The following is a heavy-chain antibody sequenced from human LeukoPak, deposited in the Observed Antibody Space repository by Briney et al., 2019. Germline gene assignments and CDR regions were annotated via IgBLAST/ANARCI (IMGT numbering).Heavy chain of an antibody. CDR1: GFTFSSYW. D-gene: IGHD4-23*01. V-gene: IGHV3-74*01. J-gene: IGHJ5*01. CDR3: ARTEGTVAYDS. CDR2: INSGGSGT. Sequence: GGFLRLSCAASGFTFSSYWMHWVRQAPGKGLVWVSRINSGGSGTIYADSVRGRFTISRDNAKNTLYLQVNSLRAEGTAVYYCARTEGTVAYDSWGQGTLVTVSS.